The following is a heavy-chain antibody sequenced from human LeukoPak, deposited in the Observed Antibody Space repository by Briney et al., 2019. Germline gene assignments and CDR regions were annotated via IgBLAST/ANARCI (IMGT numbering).Heavy chain of an antibody. D-gene: IGHD3-10*01. Sequence: ASVKVSCKASGYTFTSYAMHWVRQAPGQRLEWMGWINAGNGNTKYSQKFQGRVTITRDTSASTAYMELSSLRSEDTAVYYCARRRLTMVQAVRDNWFGPWGQGTLVTVSS. V-gene: IGHV1-3*01. J-gene: IGHJ5*02. CDR2: INAGNGNT. CDR3: ARRRLTMVQAVRDNWFGP. CDR1: GYTFTSYA.